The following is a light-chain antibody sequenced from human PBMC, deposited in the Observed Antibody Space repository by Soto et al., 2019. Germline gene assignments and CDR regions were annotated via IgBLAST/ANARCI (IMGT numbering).Light chain of an antibody. CDR1: SGDIGSYNR. V-gene: IGLV2-14*01. J-gene: IGLJ1*01. Sequence: QSVLTQPASVSGSPGQSITISCTGTSGDIGSYNRVSWYQQHPGKAPKLIIYEVTDRPSGVSNRFSGSKSGNTASLTISGLQAEDEAEYYCSSYTRPTFYAFATGTKVTVL. CDR2: EVT. CDR3: SSYTRPTFYA.